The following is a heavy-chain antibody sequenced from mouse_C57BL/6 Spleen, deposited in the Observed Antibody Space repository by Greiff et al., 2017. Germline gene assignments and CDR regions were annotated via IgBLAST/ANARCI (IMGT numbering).Heavy chain of an antibody. V-gene: IGHV1-64*01. Sequence: QVQLQQPGAELVKPGASVKLSCKASGYTFTSYWMHWVKQRPGQGLEWIGMIHPNSGSTNYNEKFKSKATLTVDKSSSTAYLQLSSLTSEDTAIYYCARDYAPYAMDYWGQGTSVTVSS. CDR3: ARDYAPYAMDY. CDR1: GYTFTSYW. CDR2: IHPNSGST. J-gene: IGHJ4*01. D-gene: IGHD1-1*01.